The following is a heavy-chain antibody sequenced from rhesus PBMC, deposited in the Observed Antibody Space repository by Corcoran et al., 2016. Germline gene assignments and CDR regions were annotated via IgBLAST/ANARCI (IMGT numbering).Heavy chain of an antibody. CDR3: ASTGMEDS. V-gene: IGHV4-169*02. J-gene: IGHJ6*01. Sequence: QLQLQESGPGLVKPSETLSVTCAVSGGSISSSYWSWIRQAPGKVLEWIGYIYGSGSSTNYNPSLKSRVTLSVDTSKNQLARKLSSVTAADTAVYYCASTGMEDSWGQGVVVTVSS. CDR2: IYGSGSST. D-gene: IGHD1-1-1*01. CDR1: GGSISSSY.